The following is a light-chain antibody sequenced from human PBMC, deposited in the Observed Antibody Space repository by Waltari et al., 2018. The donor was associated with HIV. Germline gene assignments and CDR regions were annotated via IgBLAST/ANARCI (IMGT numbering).Light chain of an antibody. CDR3: QSYDSSLRVV. Sequence: QSVLTQPPSVSGAPGQRVTLSCTGSSSNIEAGYGVHWYQQLPGTAPKLLIYGNNNRPSGVPDRFSGSKSGTSASLAITDLQAEDEAEYYCQSYDSSLRVVFGGGTKLTVL. CDR2: GNN. CDR1: SSNIEAGYG. J-gene: IGLJ2*01. V-gene: IGLV1-40*01.